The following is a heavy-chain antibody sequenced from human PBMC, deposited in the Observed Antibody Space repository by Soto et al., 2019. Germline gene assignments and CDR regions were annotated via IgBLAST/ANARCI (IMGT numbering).Heavy chain of an antibody. D-gene: IGHD3-22*01. CDR3: ARDGESRYYYDSSGYYAY. CDR1: GGSFSGYY. CDR2: INHSGST. V-gene: IGHV4-34*01. J-gene: IGHJ4*02. Sequence: KASETLSLTCAVYGGSFSGYYWSWIRQPPGKGLEWIGEINHSGSTNYNPSLKSRVTISVDTSKNQSSLKLSSVTAADTAVYYCARDGESRYYYDSSGYYAYWGQGTLVTVSS.